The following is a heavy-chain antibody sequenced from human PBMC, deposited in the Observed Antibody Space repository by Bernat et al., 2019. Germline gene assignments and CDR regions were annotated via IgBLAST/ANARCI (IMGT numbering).Heavy chain of an antibody. D-gene: IGHD6-13*01. V-gene: IGHV4-39*01. CDR3: ARMRESWYYFDY. CDR2: IYYSGST. Sequence: QLQLQESGPGLVKPSETLSLTYTVSGGSISSSSYYWGWIRQPPGKGLEWIGSIYYSGSTYYNPSLKSRVTISVDTSKNQFSLKLSSVTAADTAVYYCARMRESWYYFDYWGQGTLVTVSS. J-gene: IGHJ4*02. CDR1: GGSISSSSYY.